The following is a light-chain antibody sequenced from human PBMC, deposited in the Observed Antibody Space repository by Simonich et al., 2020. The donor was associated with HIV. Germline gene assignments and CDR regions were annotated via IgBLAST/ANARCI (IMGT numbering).Light chain of an antibody. CDR2: GSS. CDR1: PSVSSN. CDR3: QQYSKWSKT. J-gene: IGKJ1*01. V-gene: IGKV3-15*01. Sequence: IVMQQSPASLSVSPGEEATLSCRASPSVSSNLAWYQQKAGPAPRLRIDGSSTRATGIPARFSGRGSGTEFTLTISSMQSEDFAVYYCQQYSKWSKTFGQGTKVEIK.